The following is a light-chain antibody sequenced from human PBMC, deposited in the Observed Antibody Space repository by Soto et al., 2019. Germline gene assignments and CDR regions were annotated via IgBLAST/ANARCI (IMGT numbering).Light chain of an antibody. Sequence: QSALTQPASVSGSPGQSLTISCTGSSTDVGNSKFVSWYQLHPGQAPKLMIYEGTKRPSRTSNRFSGSYSGNTASLTISGLQTEDEADYYCCSHAGTYTLVFGGGTKLTVL. V-gene: IGLV2-23*01. CDR2: EGT. J-gene: IGLJ3*02. CDR3: CSHAGTYTLV. CDR1: STDVGNSKF.